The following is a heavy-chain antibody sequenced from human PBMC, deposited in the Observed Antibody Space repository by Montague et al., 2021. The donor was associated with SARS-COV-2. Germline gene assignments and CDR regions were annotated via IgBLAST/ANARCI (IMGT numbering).Heavy chain of an antibody. D-gene: IGHD3-10*01. Sequence: SETLSLTCTVSGYSISSGYYWGWIRQPPGKGLEWIGSIDHSGSTXYNPSLKSRVTKSVDTTKNQFSMKLSSVTAADTVVYYCARDCYDYGSGSYQRWFDPWGQGTLVTVSS. J-gene: IGHJ5*02. CDR3: ARDCYDYGSGSYQRWFDP. V-gene: IGHV4-38-2*02. CDR2: IDHSGST. CDR1: GYSISSGYY.